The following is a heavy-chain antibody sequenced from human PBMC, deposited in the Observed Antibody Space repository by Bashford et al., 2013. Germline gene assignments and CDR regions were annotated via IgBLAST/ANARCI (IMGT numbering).Heavy chain of an antibody. V-gene: IGHV4-39*02. CDR3: ARPTPGYSNSGSYYNPNSGAFDV. CDR1: GGSITSSDYY. CDR2: IYYSGST. Sequence: SETLSLTCTVSGGSITSSDYYWGWIRQPPGKGLEWIGSIYYSGSTYYNPSLKSRVTMSVDTSKSHFSLKLRSVTAADTAVYYCARPTPGYSNSGSYYNPNSGAFDVWGQGTTVTVSS. J-gene: IGHJ6*02. D-gene: IGHD3-10*01.